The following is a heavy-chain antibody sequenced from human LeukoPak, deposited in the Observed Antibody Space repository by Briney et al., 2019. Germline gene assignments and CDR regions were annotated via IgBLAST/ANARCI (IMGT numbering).Heavy chain of an antibody. J-gene: IGHJ4*02. CDR2: IWYDGSNK. D-gene: IGHD1-7*01. CDR1: GFTFSSYG. Sequence: PGGSLRLSCAASGFTFSSYGMHWVRQAPGKGLEWVALIWYDGSNKYYADSVKGRLTISRDNSKNTLYLQMNSLRAEDTAVYYCARGRFFGITGTTKYYFDYWGQGTLVTVSS. V-gene: IGHV3-33*01. CDR3: ARGRFFGITGTTKYYFDY.